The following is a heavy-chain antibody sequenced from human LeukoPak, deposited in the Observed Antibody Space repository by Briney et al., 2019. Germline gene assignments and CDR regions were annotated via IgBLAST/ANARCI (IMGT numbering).Heavy chain of an antibody. V-gene: IGHV3-33*08. CDR2: IWPDGSNE. J-gene: IGHJ4*02. D-gene: IGHD6-19*01. CDR1: GFTFRSYA. CDR3: ARDQQGVDGVKFYYFDY. Sequence: GGSLRLSCAASGFTFRSYAMSWVRQAPGKGLEWVAVIWPDGSNEYYADSVEGRFTISRDTSKDTLYLQMNSLRAEDTAVYYCARDQQGVDGVKFYYFDYWGQGTLVTVSS.